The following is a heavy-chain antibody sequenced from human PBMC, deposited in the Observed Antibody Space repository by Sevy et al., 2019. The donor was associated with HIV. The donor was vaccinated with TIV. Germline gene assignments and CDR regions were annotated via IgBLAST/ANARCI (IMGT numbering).Heavy chain of an antibody. J-gene: IGHJ5*02. CDR1: GYSFTGYY. V-gene: IGHV1-2*02. CDR2: INPSSGGT. CDR3: ARGSRVYVNKNWFDP. D-gene: IGHD2-8*01. Sequence: ASVKVSCKTSGYSFTGYYIHWVRQAVGQGLEWMGWINPSSGGTKYAQDFKGRVTMTRDTSITTAYMELSRLRSDDTAVYYWARGSRVYVNKNWFDPWGQGTLVTVSS.